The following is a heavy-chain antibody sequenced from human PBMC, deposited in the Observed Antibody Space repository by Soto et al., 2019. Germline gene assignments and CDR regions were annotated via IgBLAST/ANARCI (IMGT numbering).Heavy chain of an antibody. CDR2: IIPIFGTA. V-gene: IGHV1-69*13. Sequence: GASVKVSCKASGGTFSSYAISWVRQALGQGLEWMGGIIPIFGTANYAQKFQGRVTITADESTSTAYMELSSLRSEDTAVYYCAREALGYSYGLYYFDYWGQGTLVTVSS. J-gene: IGHJ4*02. D-gene: IGHD5-18*01. CDR3: AREALGYSYGLYYFDY. CDR1: GGTFSSYA.